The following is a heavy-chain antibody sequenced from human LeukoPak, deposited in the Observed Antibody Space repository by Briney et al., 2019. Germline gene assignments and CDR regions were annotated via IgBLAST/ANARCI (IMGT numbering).Heavy chain of an antibody. V-gene: IGHV3-23*01. D-gene: IGHD3-3*01. CDR2: ISNSGGTT. CDR1: GFTFSNYA. Sequence: GGSLRLSSAASGFTFSNYAMNWVRQAPGKGLEWVSAISNSGGTTYYADSVKGQFTISRDNSKNTLYLQMNSLRAEDTAVYYCAKDKYNFWSGSNYYYMDVWGKGTTVTVSS. CDR3: AKDKYNFWSGSNYYYMDV. J-gene: IGHJ6*03.